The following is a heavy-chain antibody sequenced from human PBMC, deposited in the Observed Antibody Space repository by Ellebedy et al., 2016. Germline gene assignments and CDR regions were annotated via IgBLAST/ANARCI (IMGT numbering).Heavy chain of an antibody. CDR1: GFTFKTYA. CDR2: ISWNSAAI. D-gene: IGHD3-10*01. J-gene: IGHJ4*02. V-gene: IGHV3-9*01. Sequence: GGSLRLSXAASGFTFKTYALHWVRQVPGKGLEWVSGISWNSAAIGYGEAVKGRFTISRDSAKNYLYLQMNSLRVEDTALYFCAKGTMDYLHHWGQGTLVTVSS. CDR3: AKGTMDYLHH.